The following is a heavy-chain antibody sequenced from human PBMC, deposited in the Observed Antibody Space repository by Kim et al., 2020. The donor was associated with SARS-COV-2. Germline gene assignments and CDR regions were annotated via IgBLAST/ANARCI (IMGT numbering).Heavy chain of an antibody. CDR1: GFTFSDYW. D-gene: IGHD2-15*01. CDR2: IKQDGSQT. V-gene: IGHV3-7*01. CDR3: ARTYSPFDY. J-gene: IGHJ4*02. Sequence: GGSLRLSCAASGFTFSDYWMTWVRQAPGKGLEWVANIKQDGSQTNYVDSVKGRFTSSRDNAKNSLYLQMNSLRAEDMAVYYCARTYSPFDYWGQGTLVTVSS.